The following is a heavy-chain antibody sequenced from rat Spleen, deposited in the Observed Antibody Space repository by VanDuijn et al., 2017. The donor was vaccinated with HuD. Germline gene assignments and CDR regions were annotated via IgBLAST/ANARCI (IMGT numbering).Heavy chain of an antibody. J-gene: IGHJ3*01. CDR1: GFTFSNFW. V-gene: IGHV5-58*01. CDR3: GKDRDGGYAVAH. D-gene: IGHD1-11*01. CDR2: INTDGGAT. Sequence: EVQLVETGGGLVQPGRSLKLSCVASGFTFSNFWMYWIRQAPGRGLEWVSSINTDGGATYYPDSVKGRFTISRDNTENTVYLQMNSLRPEDTATYYCGKDRDGGYAVAHWGQGTLVTVSS.